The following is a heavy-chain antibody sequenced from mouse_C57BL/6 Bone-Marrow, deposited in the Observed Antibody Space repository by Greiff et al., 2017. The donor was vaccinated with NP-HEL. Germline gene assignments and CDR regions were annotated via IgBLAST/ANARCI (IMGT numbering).Heavy chain of an antibody. Sequence: QVQLQQSGPELVKPGASVKISCKASGYAFSSSWMNWVKQRPGKGLEWIGRIYPGDGDTNYNGKFKGKATLTEDKSSSTAYMQISSLTSEDSAVYFCAREKDRYGSSCWYFGVWGTGATVTVSS. CDR1: GYAFSSSW. CDR3: AREKDRYGSSCWYFGV. V-gene: IGHV1-82*01. CDR2: IYPGDGDT. J-gene: IGHJ1*03. D-gene: IGHD1-1*01.